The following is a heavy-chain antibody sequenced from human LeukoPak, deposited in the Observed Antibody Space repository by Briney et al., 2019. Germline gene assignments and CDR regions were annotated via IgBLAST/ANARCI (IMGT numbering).Heavy chain of an antibody. CDR1: GFTFSSFD. Sequence: GGSLRLSCAASGFTFSSFDMHWVRQPTGQGLEWVSTIGTASDTYCPGSVEGRFTLSRDNAKNSLYLQMNSLTAGDTAVYYCARGPPRGKYYYMDVWGKGTTVTVSS. J-gene: IGHJ6*03. V-gene: IGHV3-13*01. D-gene: IGHD1-1*01. CDR3: ARGPPRGKYYYMDV. CDR2: IGTASDT.